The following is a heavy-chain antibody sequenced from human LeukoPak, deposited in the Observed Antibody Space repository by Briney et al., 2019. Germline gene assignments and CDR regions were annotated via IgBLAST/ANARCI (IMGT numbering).Heavy chain of an antibody. CDR2: MNPNSGNT. Sequence: ASVKVSCKASGYTFTSYDINWVRQATGQGLEWMGWMNPNSGNTGYARKFQGRVTMTRNTSISTAYMELSSLRSEDTAVYYCARGGRLRSAVYYMDVWGKGTTVTVSS. D-gene: IGHD5-12*01. J-gene: IGHJ6*03. V-gene: IGHV1-8*01. CDR3: ARGGRLRSAVYYMDV. CDR1: GYTFTSYD.